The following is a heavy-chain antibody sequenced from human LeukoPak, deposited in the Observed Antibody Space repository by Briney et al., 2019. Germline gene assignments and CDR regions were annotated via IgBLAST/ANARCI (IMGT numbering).Heavy chain of an antibody. V-gene: IGHV3-23*01. Sequence: GGSLRLSCAASGFTFSTYTMYWVRHPPGKRLEWVSIIGNNGGGIHYADSVRGRFTISRDNSKNALYLQMNSLRVGDTAVYYCAIDPNWGTHSWGQGVLVTVSS. CDR2: IGNNGGGI. D-gene: IGHD7-27*01. J-gene: IGHJ4*02. CDR1: GFTFSTYT. CDR3: AIDPNWGTHS.